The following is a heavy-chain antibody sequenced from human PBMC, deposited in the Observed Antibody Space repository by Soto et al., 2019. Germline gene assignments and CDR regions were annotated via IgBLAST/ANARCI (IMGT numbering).Heavy chain of an antibody. CDR2: IWYDGSNK. CDR3: AREPPYYGMDV. CDR1: GFTFSSYG. V-gene: IGHV3-33*01. J-gene: IGHJ6*02. Sequence: PGGSLRLSCAASGFTFSSYGMHWVRQAPGKGLEWVAVIWYDGSNKYYADSVKGRFTISRDNSKNTLYLQMNSLRAEDTAVYYCAREPPYYGMDVWGQGTTVTVSS.